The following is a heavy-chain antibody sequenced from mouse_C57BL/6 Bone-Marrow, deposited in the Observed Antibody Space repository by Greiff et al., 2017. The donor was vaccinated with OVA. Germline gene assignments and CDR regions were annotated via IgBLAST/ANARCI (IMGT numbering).Heavy chain of an antibody. CDR3: ARDYYDYGYYFDY. Sequence: QVQLQQSGPELVKPGASVKISCKASGYAFSSSWMNWVKQRPGQGLEWIGRIYPGDGDTNYNGKFKGKATLTVDKSSSTAYMQLKSLTSEDSAVYYCARDYYDYGYYFDYWGQGTTLTVSS. V-gene: IGHV1-82*01. CDR1: GYAFSSSW. J-gene: IGHJ2*01. CDR2: IYPGDGDT. D-gene: IGHD2-4*01.